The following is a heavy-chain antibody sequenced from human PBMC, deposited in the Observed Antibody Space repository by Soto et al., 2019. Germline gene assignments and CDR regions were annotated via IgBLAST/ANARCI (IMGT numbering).Heavy chain of an antibody. J-gene: IGHJ1*01. CDR2: IKSKTDGATI. CDR1: GFTFSSYA. Sequence: GGSLRLSCAASGFTFSSYAMSWVRQAPGKGLEWVGRIKSKTDGATIDYAAPVKGRFTISRDDSKNTLYLQMNSLKTEDTAVYYCTNFVQHWGQGTLVTVSS. V-gene: IGHV3-15*01. CDR3: TNFVQH. D-gene: IGHD3-9*01.